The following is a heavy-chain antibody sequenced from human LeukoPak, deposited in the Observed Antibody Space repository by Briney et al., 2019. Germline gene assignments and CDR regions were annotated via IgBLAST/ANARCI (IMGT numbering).Heavy chain of an antibody. CDR2: IYYSGNT. CDR1: GGSISSYY. Sequence: SETLSLTCTVSGGSISSYYWSWIRQPPGKGLEWIGYIYYSGNTNYNPSLKSRVTISVDTSKNQFSLKLSSMTAADTAMYYCARDKGEYYDSSGYLDYWGQGTLVTVSS. D-gene: IGHD3-22*01. J-gene: IGHJ4*02. CDR3: ARDKGEYYDSSGYLDY. V-gene: IGHV4-59*01.